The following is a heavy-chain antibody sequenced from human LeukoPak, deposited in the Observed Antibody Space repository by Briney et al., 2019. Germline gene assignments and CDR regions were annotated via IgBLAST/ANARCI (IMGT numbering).Heavy chain of an antibody. CDR2: INSDGSSR. J-gene: IGHJ4*02. V-gene: IGHV3-74*01. D-gene: IGHD6-13*01. CDR1: GFPFSNYW. Sequence: PGGSLRLSCAASGFPFSNYWEHWVRQGPGEGLVWVSRINSDGSSRNYADSVKGRFTISRDNAKNTLYLQMNSLRAEDTAVYYCASASSHRIAAGGDYWGQGTLVTVSS. CDR3: ASASSHRIAAGGDY.